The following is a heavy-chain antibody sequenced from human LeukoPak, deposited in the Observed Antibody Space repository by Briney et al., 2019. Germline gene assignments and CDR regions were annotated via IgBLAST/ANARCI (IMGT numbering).Heavy chain of an antibody. Sequence: GGSLRLSCAASGFTFSSYWMHWVRQAPGKGLVWVSLINSAASNTIYADSVKGRFTISRDNAKNTLYLQMNSLRAEDTAIYYCARGSGGYLIDYWGRGTLVTVS. CDR3: ARGSGGYLIDY. V-gene: IGHV3-74*01. CDR2: INSAASNT. CDR1: GFTFSSYW. J-gene: IGHJ4*02. D-gene: IGHD3-22*01.